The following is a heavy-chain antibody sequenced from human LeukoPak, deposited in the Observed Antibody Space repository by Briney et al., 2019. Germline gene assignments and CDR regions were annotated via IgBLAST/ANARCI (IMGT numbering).Heavy chain of an antibody. CDR1: GYTFTSNY. Sequence: ASVKVSCKAFGYTFTSNYMHWVRQAPGQGLEWMGGIIPIFGTANYAQKFQGRVTITADESTSTAYMELSSLRSEDTAVYYCARGGLYSAKQRFDYWGQGTLVTVSS. J-gene: IGHJ4*02. D-gene: IGHD4-11*01. CDR2: IIPIFGTA. CDR3: ARGGLYSAKQRFDY. V-gene: IGHV1-69*13.